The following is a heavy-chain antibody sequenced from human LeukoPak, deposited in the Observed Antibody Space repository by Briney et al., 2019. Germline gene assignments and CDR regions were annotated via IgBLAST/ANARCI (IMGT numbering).Heavy chain of an antibody. CDR3: AREPYCGGDCYSAAN. CDR2: IYYSGST. D-gene: IGHD2-21*01. Sequence: SETLSLTCTVSGGSISSSSYYWGWLRQPPGKGLEWIGSIYYSGSTYYNPSLKSRVTISVDTSKNQFSLKLSSVTAADTAVYYCAREPYCGGDCYSAANWGQGTLVTVSS. CDR1: GGSISSSSYY. V-gene: IGHV4-39*02. J-gene: IGHJ4*02.